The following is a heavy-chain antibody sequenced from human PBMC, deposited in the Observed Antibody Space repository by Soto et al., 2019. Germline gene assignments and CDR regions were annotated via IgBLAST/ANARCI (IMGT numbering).Heavy chain of an antibody. CDR3: ARELLFRGYDRGGFDY. Sequence: PSETLSLTCAVSGDSISSSNWWSWVRQPPGKGLEWIGEIYHGGSTNYNSSLKSRVTISVDKSKSQFSLKLSSVTAADTAVYYCARELLFRGYDRGGFDYWGQGTLVTVSS. CDR2: IYHGGST. D-gene: IGHD5-12*01. CDR1: GDSISSSNW. V-gene: IGHV4-4*02. J-gene: IGHJ4*02.